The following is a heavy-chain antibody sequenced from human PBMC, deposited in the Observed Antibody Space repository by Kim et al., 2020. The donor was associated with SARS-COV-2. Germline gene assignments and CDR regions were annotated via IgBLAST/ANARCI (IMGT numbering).Heavy chain of an antibody. CDR3: ARHGRDSSHFDY. Sequence: NYHPSLQSRVTISVDTSKKPFSLNLSSVTDADTALYYCARHGRDSSHFDYWGQGTLVTVSP. V-gene: IGHV4-59*08. J-gene: IGHJ4*02. D-gene: IGHD2-21*02.